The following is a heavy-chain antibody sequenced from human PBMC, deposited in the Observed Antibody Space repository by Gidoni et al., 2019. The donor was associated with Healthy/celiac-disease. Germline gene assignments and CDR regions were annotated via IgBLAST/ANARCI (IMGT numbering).Heavy chain of an antibody. CDR3: ARGRDGYSYYFDY. Sequence: LPLQASVPGLVKPSETLSLTCTLSGRSISSSSYYWGWIRQPPGKGLEGIGSIYYSGSTYYNPSLKSRVTISVDTSKNQFSLKLNAVTAADTAGYYGARGRDGYSYYFDYWGQGTLVTVSS. CDR2: IYYSGST. V-gene: IGHV4-39*01. D-gene: IGHD5-18*01. J-gene: IGHJ4*02. CDR1: GRSISSSSYY.